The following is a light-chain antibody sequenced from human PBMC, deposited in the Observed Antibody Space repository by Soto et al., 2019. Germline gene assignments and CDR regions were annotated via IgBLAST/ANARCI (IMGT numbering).Light chain of an antibody. CDR1: QGVSSY. CDR2: DAS. V-gene: IGKV3-11*01. J-gene: IGKJ5*01. CDR3: QQRSNWPPT. Sequence: EIVLSQSPATLSVSLGERATLSCRASQGVSSYLAWYHQKPGQAPRLLVCDASNRATGIPARFSGSGSGTDFTLTSSSLESEDFAVYYCQQRSNWPPTFGRGTRLEIK.